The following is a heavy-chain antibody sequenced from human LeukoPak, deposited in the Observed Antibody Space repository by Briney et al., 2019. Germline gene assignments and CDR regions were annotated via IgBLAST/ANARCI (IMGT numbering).Heavy chain of an antibody. D-gene: IGHD3-10*01. Sequence: GGSLRLSCAASGFSFSNYTMHWVRQAPGKGLEWVAVISYAGSHQYYEDSVRGRFTIARDNSKNTQYLQMNSLRPEDTAVYYCARDREVQGQNAFDIWGQGTMATVSS. J-gene: IGHJ3*02. CDR1: GFSFSNYT. CDR2: ISYAGSHQ. CDR3: ARDREVQGQNAFDI. V-gene: IGHV3-30*04.